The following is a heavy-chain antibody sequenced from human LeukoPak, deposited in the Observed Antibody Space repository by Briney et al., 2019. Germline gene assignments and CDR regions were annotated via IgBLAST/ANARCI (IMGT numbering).Heavy chain of an antibody. Sequence: GGSLRLSCAASGFTFSTYWMNWYRQAPGKGLEWVGNINQDASEINYVDSVRGRFTISRDNAKNSLHLQMNSLRAEDAAVYYCATDRDNSDWQKRFDSWGQGTLVTVSS. V-gene: IGHV3-7*01. J-gene: IGHJ4*02. CDR3: ATDRDNSDWQKRFDS. CDR2: INQDASEI. CDR1: GFTFSTYW. D-gene: IGHD2-21*02.